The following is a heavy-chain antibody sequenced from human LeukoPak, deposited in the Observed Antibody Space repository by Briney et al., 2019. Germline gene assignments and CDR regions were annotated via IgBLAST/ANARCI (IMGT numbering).Heavy chain of an antibody. V-gene: IGHV4-59*08. CDR2: IYYSGSP. CDR3: ARHFWFGESYYGMDV. J-gene: IGHJ6*02. D-gene: IGHD3-10*01. CDR1: GGSISSYY. Sequence: SETLSLTCTVSGGSISSYYWSGIRQPPGKGLEWIGHIYYSGSPNYNPSLKSRVTISVDTSKNQSSLKLSSGTAADTAVYYCARHFWFGESYYGMDVWGQGTTVSVS.